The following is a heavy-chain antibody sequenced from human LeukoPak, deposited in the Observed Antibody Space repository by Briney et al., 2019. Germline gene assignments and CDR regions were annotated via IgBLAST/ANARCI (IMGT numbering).Heavy chain of an antibody. D-gene: IGHD3-10*01. Sequence: PGGSLRLSCAASGCTFSSYWMNWVRQAPGKGLVWVSRINSDGNYTTYADSVKGRFTISRDNAKNTLSLQMNSLRAEDTATYYCAKGTERYREVSSFDSWGQGTQVTVSS. J-gene: IGHJ4*02. V-gene: IGHV3-74*01. CDR1: GCTFSSYW. CDR3: AKGTERYREVSSFDS. CDR2: INSDGNYT.